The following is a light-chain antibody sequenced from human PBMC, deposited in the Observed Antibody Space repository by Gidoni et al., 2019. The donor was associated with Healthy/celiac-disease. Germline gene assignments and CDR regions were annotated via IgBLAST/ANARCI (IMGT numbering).Light chain of an antibody. CDR1: SSDVGGYNY. CDR2: EVS. J-gene: IGLJ2*01. V-gene: IGLV2-14*01. Sequence: QYALTQPASVSGSPGQSITISCTGTSSDVGGYNYVAWYQQHPGKAPKLMIYEVSNRPSGVPTRFSGSKSGNTPSLTISGLQAEDEADYYFSSYTSSSTPHVIFGGWTKLTVL. CDR3: SSYTSSSTPHVI.